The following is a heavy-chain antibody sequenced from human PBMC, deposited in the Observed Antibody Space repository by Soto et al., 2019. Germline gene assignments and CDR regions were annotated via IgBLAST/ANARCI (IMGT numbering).Heavy chain of an antibody. CDR2: IIPLLDVT. CDR1: GGTFSTYT. J-gene: IGHJ5*02. V-gene: IGHV1-69*08. D-gene: IGHD3-10*01. CDR3: ARDSGTVEDDEP. Sequence: QVPLVPSGAEVKKPGSSAKVSCKASGGTFSTYTINWVRQAPGQGLERMCRIIPLLDVTNNAQGFQGRVTITADKSASTVYMELTSLTSQDTAVSYCARDSGTVEDDEPWGQGNVVSVSS.